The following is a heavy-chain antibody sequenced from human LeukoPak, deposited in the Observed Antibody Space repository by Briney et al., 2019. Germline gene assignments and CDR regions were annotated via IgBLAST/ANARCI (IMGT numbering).Heavy chain of an antibody. D-gene: IGHD3-3*01. CDR1: GGSFSGYY. J-gene: IGHJ6*02. CDR2: INHSGST. Sequence: SETLSLTCAVYGGSFSGYYWSWIRQPPGKGLEWIGEINHSGSTNYNPTLKSRVTISVDTSKNQFSLKLSSVTAADTAVYYCAFWSGYYTGGVSCMDVWGQGTTVTVSS. V-gene: IGHV4-34*01. CDR3: AFWSGYYTGGVSCMDV.